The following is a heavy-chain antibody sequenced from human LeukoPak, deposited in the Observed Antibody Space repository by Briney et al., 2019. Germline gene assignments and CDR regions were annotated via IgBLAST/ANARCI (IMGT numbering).Heavy chain of an antibody. CDR3: ARDCESCGSGSYPTLLFRYYGMDV. V-gene: IGHV3-48*01. D-gene: IGHD3-10*01. J-gene: IGHJ6*02. CDR1: GFTFSSYS. Sequence: GGSLRLSCAASGFTFSSYSMNWVRQAPGKGLKWVSYISSSSSTIYYADSVKGRFTISRDNAKNSLYLQMNSLRAEDTAVYYCARDCESCGSGSYPTLLFRYYGMDVWGQGTTVTVSS. CDR2: ISSSSSTI.